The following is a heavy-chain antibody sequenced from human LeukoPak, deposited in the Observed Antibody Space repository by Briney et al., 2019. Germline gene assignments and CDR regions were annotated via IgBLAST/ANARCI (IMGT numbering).Heavy chain of an antibody. J-gene: IGHJ4*02. D-gene: IGHD6-19*01. CDR1: GFTFSSYW. Sequence: GGSLRLSCAASGFTFSSYWMSWVRQAPGKGLEWVANIKQDGSEKYYVDSVKGRFTISRDNAKNSLYLQMNSLRAEDTAVYYCARSCRRLYSSGWYGSLGGDYWGQGTLVTVSS. CDR3: ARSCRRLYSSGWYGSLGGDY. CDR2: IKQDGSEK. V-gene: IGHV3-7*01.